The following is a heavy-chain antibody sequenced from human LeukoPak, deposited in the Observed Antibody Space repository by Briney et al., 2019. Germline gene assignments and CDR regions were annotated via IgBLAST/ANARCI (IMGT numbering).Heavy chain of an antibody. J-gene: IGHJ4*02. CDR2: IYTGTTT. V-gene: IGHV3-53*01. Sequence: PGGSLTLSCAPSGLSVSRNYISWARQAPGKGLEWVSFIYTGTTTFYADSVKGRFTIPRDNSRNTVYLELNSLRGDDRAVYYCARDRGHFDYWGPGTLVTVSS. D-gene: IGHD3-10*01. CDR1: GLSVSRNY. CDR3: ARDRGHFDY.